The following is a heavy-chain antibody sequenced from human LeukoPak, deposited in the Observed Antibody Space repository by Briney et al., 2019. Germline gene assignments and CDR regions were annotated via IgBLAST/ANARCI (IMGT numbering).Heavy chain of an antibody. CDR3: ARRKMASGVYYFDY. Sequence: SETLSLTCIVSGDSISSYYWSWIRQPPGKGLEWIGYIYYSGSFNYNPSLKSRVTISVDTSKNHFSLKLSSVTAADTAVYYCARRKMASGVYYFDYWGQGTLVTVSS. CDR2: IYYSGSF. V-gene: IGHV4-59*08. CDR1: GDSISSYY. J-gene: IGHJ4*02. D-gene: IGHD2-8*01.